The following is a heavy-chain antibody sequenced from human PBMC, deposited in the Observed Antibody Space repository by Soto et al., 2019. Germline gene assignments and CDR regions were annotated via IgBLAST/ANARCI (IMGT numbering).Heavy chain of an antibody. Sequence: EVQLVESGGALVQPGGSLRLSCAASGFTFSTYWMHRVRQGPGKGLVWVSRISGDGTRTNYADSVGGRFTVSRDNAKNTLYLQINSLTAEDTAVYYCARGTLTSIDMVDYRGQGTLVTVSS. CDR1: GFTFSTYW. V-gene: IGHV3-74*01. D-gene: IGHD2-21*01. CDR2: ISGDGTRT. J-gene: IGHJ4*02. CDR3: ARGTLTSIDMVDY.